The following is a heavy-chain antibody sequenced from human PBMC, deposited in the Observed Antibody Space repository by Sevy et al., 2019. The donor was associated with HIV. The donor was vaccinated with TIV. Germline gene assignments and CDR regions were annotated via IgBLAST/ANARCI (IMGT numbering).Heavy chain of an antibody. CDR3: GGDLPPSATPVAHFDC. V-gene: IGHV3-48*03. Sequence: GGSLRLSCVASGFTFSSYEMNWVRQAPGKGLEWVSYISNNGTPMDYSDSVKGRFTISRDNARNSLYLQMNSLRAEDNAVYYCGGDLPPSATPVAHFDCWGQGTLVTVSS. D-gene: IGHD2-15*01. J-gene: IGHJ4*02. CDR2: ISNNGTPM. CDR1: GFTFSSYE.